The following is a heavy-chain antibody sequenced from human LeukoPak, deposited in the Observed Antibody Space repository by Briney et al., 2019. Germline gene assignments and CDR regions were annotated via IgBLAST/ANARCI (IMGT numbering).Heavy chain of an antibody. CDR3: ARPLNGINDPYDFWSAPPGDNWFDP. CDR1: GFTFSSYA. D-gene: IGHD3-3*01. Sequence: GGSLRLSCAASGFTFSSYAMHWVRQAPGKGLEWVAVISYDGSNKYYADSVKGRFTISRDNSKNTLYLQMNSLRAEDTAVYYCARPLNGINDPYDFWSAPPGDNWFDPWGQGTLVTVSS. V-gene: IGHV3-30-3*01. J-gene: IGHJ5*02. CDR2: ISYDGSNK.